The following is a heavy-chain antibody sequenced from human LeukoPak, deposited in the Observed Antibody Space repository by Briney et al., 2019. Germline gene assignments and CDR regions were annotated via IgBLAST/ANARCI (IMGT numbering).Heavy chain of an antibody. Sequence: GGSLRLSCAASGFTFSSYAMSWVRQAPGEGLEWVSAISGSGGSTYYADSVKGRFTISRDNSKNTLYLQMNSLRAEDTAVYYCAKSNHYYDSGGYYYVGAFDIWGQGTMVTVSS. J-gene: IGHJ3*02. CDR1: GFTFSSYA. CDR3: AKSNHYYDSGGYYYVGAFDI. CDR2: ISGSGGST. D-gene: IGHD3-22*01. V-gene: IGHV3-23*01.